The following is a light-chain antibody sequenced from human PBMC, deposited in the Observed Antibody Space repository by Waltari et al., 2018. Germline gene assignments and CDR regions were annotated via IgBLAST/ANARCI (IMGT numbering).Light chain of an antibody. CDR1: QSVGRS. J-gene: IGKJ1*01. CDR3: QHYVSLPVT. Sequence: EILLTQSPGPLSLSQGERATLSCRASQSVGRSLAWYQQKPGQLPRLLIYGTSNRATGIPDRFSGGGSGTDFSLTISRLEPEDVAVYYCQHYVSLPVTFGQGTKVEIK. V-gene: IGKV3-20*01. CDR2: GTS.